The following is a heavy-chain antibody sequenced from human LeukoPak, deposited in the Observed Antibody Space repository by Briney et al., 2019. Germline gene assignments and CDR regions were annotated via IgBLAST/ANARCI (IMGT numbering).Heavy chain of an antibody. Sequence: PGGSLRLSCAASGFTLNNYAMTWVRQTPGKGLEWVSGISAGGNSPYYADSVKGRFTISRDNSKNTLYLQMNSLRVEDTAIYYCAKFQINIWNSCFDPWGQGTLLTVSS. CDR2: ISAGGNSP. D-gene: IGHD1-1*01. CDR1: GFTLNNYA. V-gene: IGHV3-23*01. J-gene: IGHJ5*02. CDR3: AKFQINIWNSCFDP.